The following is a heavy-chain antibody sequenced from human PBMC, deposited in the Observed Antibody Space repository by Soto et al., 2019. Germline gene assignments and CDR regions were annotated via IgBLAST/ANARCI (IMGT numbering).Heavy chain of an antibody. V-gene: IGHV4-31*03. CDR2: IYYSGST. CDR3: ARRITMVRGTENWFDH. J-gene: IGHJ5*02. CDR1: GCSISSGGYY. D-gene: IGHD3-10*01. Sequence: PXETLSLTCTVAGCSISSGGYYWSWIRQHPGKGLEWIGYIYYSGSTYYNPSLKSRVTISVDTSKNQFSLKLSSVTAADTAVYYCARRITMVRGTENWFDHWGQGTLVTVSS.